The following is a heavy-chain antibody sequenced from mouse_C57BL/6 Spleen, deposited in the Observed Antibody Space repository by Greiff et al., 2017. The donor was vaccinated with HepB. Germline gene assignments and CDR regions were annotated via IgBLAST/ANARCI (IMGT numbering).Heavy chain of an antibody. J-gene: IGHJ2*01. CDR2: IDPSDSYT. V-gene: IGHV1-69*01. D-gene: IGHD3-2*02. Sequence: VQLQQSGAELVMPGASVKLSCKASGYTFTSYWMHWVKQRPGQGLEWIGEIDPSDSYTNYNQKFKGKSTLTVDKSSSTAYMQLSSLTSEDSAVYSCARWDSSGYVDYWVQGTTLTVAS. CDR1: GYTFTSYW. CDR3: ARWDSSGYVDY.